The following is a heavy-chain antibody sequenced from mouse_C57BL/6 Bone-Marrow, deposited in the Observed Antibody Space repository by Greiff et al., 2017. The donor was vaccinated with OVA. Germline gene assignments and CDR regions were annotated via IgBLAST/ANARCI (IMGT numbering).Heavy chain of an antibody. J-gene: IGHJ1*03. CDR2: IDPSDSET. CDR3: ARDGSNYVWYYGV. Sequence: QVQLQQPGAELVRPGSSVKLSCKASGYTFTSYWMHWVKQRPIQGLEWIGNIDPSDSETHSNQTFKDKATLTVDKSSSTAYMQLSSLTSEDSAVYYCARDGSNYVWYYGVWGTGTTVTVSS. V-gene: IGHV1-52*01. D-gene: IGHD1-1*01. CDR1: GYTFTSYW.